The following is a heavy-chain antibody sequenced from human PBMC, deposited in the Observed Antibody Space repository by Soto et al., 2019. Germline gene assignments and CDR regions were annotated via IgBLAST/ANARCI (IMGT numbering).Heavy chain of an antibody. J-gene: IGHJ6*02. V-gene: IGHV1-8*01. CDR2: MNAKSGNT. CDR3: ARGNPFNYSGFDV. D-gene: IGHD2-15*01. CDR1: GYTFSDFD. Sequence: QAHLEQSGAEVKRPGASVKVSCKASGYTFSDFDINWLRQASGQGPEWMGWMNAKSGNTFFAQRFRGKFNMTGDTSLSTAYMEVGSLTSDDTAMYYCARGNPFNYSGFDVWGQGTTVAVSS.